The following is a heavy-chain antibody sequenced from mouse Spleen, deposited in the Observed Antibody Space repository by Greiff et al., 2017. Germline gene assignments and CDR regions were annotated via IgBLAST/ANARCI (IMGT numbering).Heavy chain of an antibody. Sequence: DVKLVESGGDLVKPGGSLKLSCAASGFTFSSYGMSWVRQTPDKRLEWVATISSGGSYTYYPDSVKGRFTISRDNAKNTLYLQMSSLKSEDTAMYYGARQGNGFAYWGQGTLVTVSA. V-gene: IGHV5-6*02. CDR1: GFTFSSYG. J-gene: IGHJ3*01. CDR3: ARQGNGFAY. CDR2: ISSGGSYT. D-gene: IGHD1-1*02.